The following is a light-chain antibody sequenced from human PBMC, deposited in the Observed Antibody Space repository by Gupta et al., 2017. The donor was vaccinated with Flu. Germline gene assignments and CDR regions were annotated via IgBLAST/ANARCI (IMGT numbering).Light chain of an antibody. V-gene: IGKV3-11*01. J-gene: IGKJ1*01. CDR3: QGRSGSPPVRT. CDR1: ESIDRF. Sequence: SLSSSPGERATLSCRASESIDRFLAWFQHKAGQAPRLLIYDIANRASGIPERFSGSGSGTDFTLTISSREPEDVAVYYCQGRSGSPPVRTFGQGTNVEL. CDR2: DIA.